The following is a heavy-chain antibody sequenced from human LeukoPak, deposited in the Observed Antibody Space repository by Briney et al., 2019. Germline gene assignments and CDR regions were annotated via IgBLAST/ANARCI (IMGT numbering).Heavy chain of an antibody. V-gene: IGHV1-2*04. CDR1: GYTFTGQY. Sequence: GASVKVSCKASGYTFTGQYMHWVRQAPGEGLEWMGWMDPNSGGTKYAQKFQGWATLTRDTSISTAYLELSRLKSDDTAVYYCARGKGSSWFDYWGQGTLVTVSS. D-gene: IGHD6-13*01. CDR2: MDPNSGGT. CDR3: ARGKGSSWFDY. J-gene: IGHJ4*02.